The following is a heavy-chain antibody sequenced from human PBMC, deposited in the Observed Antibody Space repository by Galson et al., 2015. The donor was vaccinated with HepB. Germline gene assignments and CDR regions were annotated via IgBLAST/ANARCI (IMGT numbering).Heavy chain of an antibody. CDR3: ARVKLLWFGKLSTPGDCDS. J-gene: IGHJ4*02. D-gene: IGHD3-10*01. CDR2: ISSYNGNT. CDR1: GYPFNNYG. Sequence: SVKVSCKASGYPFNNYGISWVRQAPGQGLEWMGWISSYNGNTNYPQKFQGRVTMTTDTSTSTAYMDLRSLRSDDTAVYYCARVKLLWFGKLSTPGDCDSWGQGTLLTVSS. V-gene: IGHV1-18*04.